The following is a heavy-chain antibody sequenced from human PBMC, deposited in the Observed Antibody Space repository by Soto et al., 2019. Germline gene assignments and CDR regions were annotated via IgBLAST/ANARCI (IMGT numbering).Heavy chain of an antibody. V-gene: IGHV1-46*01. CDR2: INPSGGST. J-gene: IGHJ4*02. Sequence: ASVKVSCKASGYTFTSYYMHWVRQAPGQGLEWMGIINPSGGSTSYAQKFQGRVTITRDTSTSTVYMELSGLRSEDTAVYYCASQSSSWYYFDYWGQGALVTVSS. CDR1: GYTFTSYY. CDR3: ASQSSSWYYFDY. D-gene: IGHD6-13*01.